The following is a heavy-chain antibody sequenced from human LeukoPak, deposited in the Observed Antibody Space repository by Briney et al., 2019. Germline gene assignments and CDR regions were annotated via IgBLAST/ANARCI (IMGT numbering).Heavy chain of an antibody. V-gene: IGHV1-18*01. CDR2: ISTYNGDS. Sequence: GASVTVSCKSSVYPFTTYDISWLRQAPGQGLEGMGWISTYNGDSNYPQKFQGRVTIPTETSTSTAYIQLSGRTADRPSEYYLGREWWGYDVLTGENWFDPWGQGTLVTVPS. J-gene: IGHJ5*02. D-gene: IGHD3-9*01. CDR1: VYPFTTYD. CDR3: GREWWGYDVLTGENWFDP.